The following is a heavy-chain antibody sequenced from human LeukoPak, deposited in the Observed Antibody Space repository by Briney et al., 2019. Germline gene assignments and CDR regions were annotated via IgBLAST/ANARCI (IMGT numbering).Heavy chain of an antibody. V-gene: IGHV1-18*01. CDR1: GYTFTSYG. CDR2: ISAYNGNT. D-gene: IGHD3-10*01. Sequence: ASVKASCKASGYTFTSYGISWVRQAPGQGLEWMGWISAYNGNTNYAQKLQGRVTMTTDTSTSTAYMELRSLRSDDTAVYYCARGSRWFGELSLYGMDVWGQGTTVTVSS. J-gene: IGHJ6*02. CDR3: ARGSRWFGELSLYGMDV.